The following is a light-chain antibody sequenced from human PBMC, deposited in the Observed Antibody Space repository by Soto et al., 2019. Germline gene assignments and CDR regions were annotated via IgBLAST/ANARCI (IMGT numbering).Light chain of an antibody. CDR1: SSNIGNNY. J-gene: IGLJ3*02. Sequence: QSVLTQPPSVSAAPGQKVTISCSGSSSNIGNNYVSWYQQLPRTAPKLLIYENNKRPSGIPDRFSGSKSGTSATLGITGLQTGDEADYYCGTWDSSLSANWVFGGGTKLTVL. V-gene: IGLV1-51*02. CDR2: ENN. CDR3: GTWDSSLSANWV.